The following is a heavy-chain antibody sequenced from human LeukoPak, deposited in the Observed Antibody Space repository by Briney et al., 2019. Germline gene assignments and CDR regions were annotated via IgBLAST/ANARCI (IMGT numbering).Heavy chain of an antibody. V-gene: IGHV3-74*01. Sequence: GGSLRLSCAASGFTFSSYWMRCVRQAPRKGLGWVSRINIDGSVTIYADSVKGRFTISRDNAKNTLYLQMNSLRAEDTAVYYCARMGTESYYYDSSGYYGFDYWGQGTLVTVSS. CDR2: INIDGSVT. D-gene: IGHD3-22*01. CDR1: GFTFSSYW. CDR3: ARMGTESYYYDSSGYYGFDY. J-gene: IGHJ4*02.